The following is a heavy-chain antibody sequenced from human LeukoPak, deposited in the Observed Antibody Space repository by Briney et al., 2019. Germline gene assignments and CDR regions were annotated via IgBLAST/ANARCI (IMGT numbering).Heavy chain of an antibody. D-gene: IGHD6-13*01. CDR1: GFTFSSYW. J-gene: IGHJ6*03. V-gene: IGHV3-7*01. Sequence: GGSLRLSCAASGFTFSSYWMSWVRQAPGKGLEWVANIKQDGSEKYYVDSVKGRFTISRDNAKNSLYLQMNSLRAEDTAVYYCARVPGSSSWYLLYYYYYYMDAWGKGTTVTVSS. CDR2: IKQDGSEK. CDR3: ARVPGSSSWYLLYYYYYYMDA.